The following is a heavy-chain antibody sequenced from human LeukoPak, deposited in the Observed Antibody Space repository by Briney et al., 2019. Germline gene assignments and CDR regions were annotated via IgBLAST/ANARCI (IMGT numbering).Heavy chain of an antibody. CDR1: GFTVSGTH. CDR3: AKDEATSGGGLAS. CDR2: MYTGGTT. Sequence: GGSLRLSCSASGFTVSGTHMSWVRQAPGKGLEWVSAMYTGGTTYYPDSVTGRFTVSRDTSRYTLFLHMNSLRAEDTAVYYCAKDEATSGGGLASWGQGTLVIVSS. D-gene: IGHD3-16*01. V-gene: IGHV3-53*01. J-gene: IGHJ5*01.